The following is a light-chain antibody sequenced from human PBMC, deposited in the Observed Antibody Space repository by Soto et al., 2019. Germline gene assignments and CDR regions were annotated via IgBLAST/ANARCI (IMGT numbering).Light chain of an antibody. CDR1: QSVSSSY. CDR2: GAS. J-gene: IGKJ2*01. CDR3: QQYDDSPYT. Sequence: EIVLTQSPGTLSLSPGERATLSCRASQSVSSSYLAWYQRKPGQAPRLLIYGASSRATGIPDRFSGSGSGTDFTLTISRLEPEDFAVYFCQQYDDSPYTFGQGTRLEIK. V-gene: IGKV3-20*01.